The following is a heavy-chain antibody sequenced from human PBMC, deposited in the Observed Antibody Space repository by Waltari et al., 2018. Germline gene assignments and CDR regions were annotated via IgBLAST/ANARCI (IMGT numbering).Heavy chain of an antibody. D-gene: IGHD6-13*01. CDR2: IWHDGSEK. CDR3: ARGGIAAAGTRDY. V-gene: IGHV3-33*01. J-gene: IGHJ4*02. CDR1: GFSVRGYA. Sequence: QVQLVESGGGVVQPGGSLRLSCAASGFSVRGYAMHWVRQAPGKGLEWVAFIWHDGSEKYYVDSVKGRFTISRDNAKNSLYLQMNSLRAEDTAVYYCARGGIAAAGTRDYWGQGTLVTVSS.